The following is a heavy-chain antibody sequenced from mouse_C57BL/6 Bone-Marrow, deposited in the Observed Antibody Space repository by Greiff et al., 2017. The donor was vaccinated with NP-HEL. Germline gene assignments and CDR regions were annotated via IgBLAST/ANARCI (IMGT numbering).Heavy chain of an antibody. Sequence: EVQLQQSGPVLVKPGASVKMSCKASGYTFTDYYMNWVKQSHGKSLEWIGVINPYNGGTSYNQKFKGKATLTVDKSSSTAYMELNSLTSEDSAVYYCARWLPDAMDYWGQGTSVTVSS. CDR1: GYTFTDYY. D-gene: IGHD2-2*01. J-gene: IGHJ4*01. CDR3: ARWLPDAMDY. V-gene: IGHV1-19*01. CDR2: INPYNGGT.